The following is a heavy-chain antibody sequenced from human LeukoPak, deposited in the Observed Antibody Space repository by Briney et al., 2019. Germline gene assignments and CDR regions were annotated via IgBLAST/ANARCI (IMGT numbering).Heavy chain of an antibody. V-gene: IGHV4-59*08. CDR2: IYYSGST. J-gene: IGHJ5*02. D-gene: IGHD3-10*01. CDR1: GGSISSYY. Sequence: SETLSLTCTVSGGSISSYYWSWIRQPPGKGPEWIGYIYYSGSTNYNPSLKSRVTISVDTSKNQFSLKLSSVTAADTAVYYCARHRVPYNWFDPWGQGTLVTVSS. CDR3: ARHRVPYNWFDP.